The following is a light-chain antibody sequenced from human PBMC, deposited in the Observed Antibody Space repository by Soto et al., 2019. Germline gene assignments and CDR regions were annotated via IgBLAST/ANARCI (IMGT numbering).Light chain of an antibody. V-gene: IGKV3-15*01. CDR1: QSFSSSY. J-gene: IGKJ1*01. CDR2: GAS. CDR3: QEYNTWPWT. Sequence: EIVLTQSPGTLSLSPGERATLSCRASQSFSSSYLAWYQQKLGQAPRVLIYGASTRATGIPARFTGSGSGTEFILTITSLQSEDSAVYYCQEYNTWPWTFGQGTKVDI.